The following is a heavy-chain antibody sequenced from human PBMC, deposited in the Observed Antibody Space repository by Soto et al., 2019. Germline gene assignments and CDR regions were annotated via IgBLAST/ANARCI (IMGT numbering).Heavy chain of an antibody. V-gene: IGHV1-8*01. Sequence: QVQLVQSGAEVKRPGASVKVSCKASGYTFTSYDINWVRQATGQGLEWMGWMNPNSGNTGYAQKFQGRVTMTRNTSISTAYMELSSLRSEDTAVYYCARPPGGQLFGGDAFDIWGQGTMVTVSS. CDR3: ARPPGGQLFGGDAFDI. CDR1: GYTFTSYD. D-gene: IGHD3-10*02. CDR2: MNPNSGNT. J-gene: IGHJ3*02.